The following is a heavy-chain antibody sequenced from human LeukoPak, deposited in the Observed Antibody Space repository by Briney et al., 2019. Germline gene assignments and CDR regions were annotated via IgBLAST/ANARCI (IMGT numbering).Heavy chain of an antibody. J-gene: IGHJ5*02. CDR1: GYTVSSNY. CDR2: IYSGGST. CDR3: ARMDTAMGTNWFDP. V-gene: IGHV3-53*01. D-gene: IGHD5-18*01. Sequence: GGSLRLFCAAPGYTVSSNYMSWARQAPGKGLEWVSVIYSGGSTYYADSVKGRFTISRDNSKSTLYLQMNSLRAEDTAVYYCARMDTAMGTNWFDPWGQGTLVTVSS.